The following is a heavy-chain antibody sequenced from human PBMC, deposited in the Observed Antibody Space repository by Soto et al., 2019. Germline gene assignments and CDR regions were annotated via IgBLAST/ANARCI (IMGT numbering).Heavy chain of an antibody. CDR2: ISDSGNST. CDR3: ARDRYGDPLWGKDDFDY. J-gene: IGHJ4*02. V-gene: IGHV3-23*01. D-gene: IGHD4-17*01. Sequence: EAQLLESGGGLVQPGGSLRLSCAASGFTFSSYAMSWVRQAPGKGLEWVSTISDSGNSTYSADSVKGRFIISRDNPKNTLYLQMNSLRAEDTAVYYCARDRYGDPLWGKDDFDYWGQGTLVTVSS. CDR1: GFTFSSYA.